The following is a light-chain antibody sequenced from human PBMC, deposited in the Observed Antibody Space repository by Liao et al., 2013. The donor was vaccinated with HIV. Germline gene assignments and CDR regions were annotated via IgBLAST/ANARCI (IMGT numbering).Light chain of an antibody. V-gene: IGLV3-1*01. CDR3: QAWDSNTSWV. J-gene: IGLJ3*02. Sequence: SYELTQPPSVSVSPGQTASITCSGDNLGDKFSCWYYQKPGQSPVLVIYEDTKRPSGIPERFSGSNSGNTATLTISGTQPMDEADYYCQAWDSNTSWVFGGGTKLTVL. CDR2: EDT. CDR1: NLGDKF.